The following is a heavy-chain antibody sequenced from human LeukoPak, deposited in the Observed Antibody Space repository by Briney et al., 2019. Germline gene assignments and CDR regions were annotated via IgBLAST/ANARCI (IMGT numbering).Heavy chain of an antibody. CDR2: INHSGST. CDR1: GGSFSGYY. D-gene: IGHD2-21*01. CDR3: TRVHIAVVSPIGNWFDP. Sequence: SETLSLTRAVYGGSFSGYYWGWIRQPPGKGLEWIGEINHSGSTNYNPSLKSRVTISVDTSKNQFSLKLSSVTAADTAVYYCTRVHIAVVSPIGNWFDPWGQGTLVTVSS. J-gene: IGHJ5*02. V-gene: IGHV4-34*01.